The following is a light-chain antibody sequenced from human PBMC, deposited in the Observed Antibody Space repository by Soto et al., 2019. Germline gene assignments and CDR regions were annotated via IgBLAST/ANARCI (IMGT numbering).Light chain of an antibody. J-gene: IGKJ4*01. CDR2: GAS. CDR3: QQYNKWPLT. Sequence: EIVMTQSPATLSVSPGERATLSCRASQTVRSNLAWYQQKPGQAPRLLIYGASTRATGISARFSGSGSGTEFALTISSLLSEDFAVYYCQQYNKWPLTFGGGTKVEIK. CDR1: QTVRSN. V-gene: IGKV3-15*01.